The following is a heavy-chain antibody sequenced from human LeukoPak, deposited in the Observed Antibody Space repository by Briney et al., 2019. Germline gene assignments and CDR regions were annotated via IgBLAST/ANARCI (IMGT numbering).Heavy chain of an antibody. CDR1: GGSFSGYY. J-gene: IGHJ6*02. CDR3: ARGRLGIYYYYYGMDV. D-gene: IGHD6-13*01. CDR2: INHRGST. Sequence: NPSETLSLTCAVYGGSFSGYYWRGIRQPPGKGLEWIGEINHRGSTNYNPSLKSRVTISVDTSKNQFSLKLSSVTAADTAVYYCARGRLGIYYYYYGMDVWGQGTTVTVSS. V-gene: IGHV4-34*01.